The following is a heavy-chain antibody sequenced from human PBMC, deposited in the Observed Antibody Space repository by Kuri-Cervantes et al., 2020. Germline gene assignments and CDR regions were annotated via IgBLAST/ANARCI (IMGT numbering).Heavy chain of an antibody. CDR3: AKDIGDYGDHYGFDY. J-gene: IGHJ4*02. D-gene: IGHD4-17*01. CDR2: ISWNSGSI. Sequence: SLKISCAASGFTFDDYAMHWVRQAPGKGLEWVSGISWNSGSIGYADSVKGRFTISRDNAKNSLYLQMNSLRAEDTALYYCAKDIGDYGDHYGFDYWGQGTLVTVSS. CDR1: GFTFDDYA. V-gene: IGHV3-9*01.